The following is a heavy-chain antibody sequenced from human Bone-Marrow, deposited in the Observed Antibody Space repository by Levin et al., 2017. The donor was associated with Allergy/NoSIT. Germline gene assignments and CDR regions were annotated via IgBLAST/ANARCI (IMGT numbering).Heavy chain of an antibody. Sequence: VASVKVSCAASGFTFSMYDLHWVRQPTGKGLEWVSTISNTGYTHYSDSVRGRFTISREDAKNSLDLQMNSLRAGDTAGYFCARSLYTSGWYTDWGQGTLVTVSP. CDR1: GFTFSMYD. CDR2: ISNTGYT. V-gene: IGHV3-13*01. D-gene: IGHD6-19*01. J-gene: IGHJ4*02. CDR3: ARSLYTSGWYTD.